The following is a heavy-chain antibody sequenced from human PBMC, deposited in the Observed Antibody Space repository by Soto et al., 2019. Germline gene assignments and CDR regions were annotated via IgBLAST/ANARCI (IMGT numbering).Heavy chain of an antibody. CDR3: ARGPAGSYSTNWFDP. D-gene: IGHD3-10*01. CDR2: ISSSSAFM. Sequence: GGSLRLSCAASGFAFSSYNMNWVRQAPGKGLEWVSSISSSSAFMYYTNSVKGRFTISRDNAKNSLYLQMNSLRAEDTAVYYCARGPAGSYSTNWFDPWGQGTLVTVSS. J-gene: IGHJ5*02. CDR1: GFAFSSYN. V-gene: IGHV3-21*01.